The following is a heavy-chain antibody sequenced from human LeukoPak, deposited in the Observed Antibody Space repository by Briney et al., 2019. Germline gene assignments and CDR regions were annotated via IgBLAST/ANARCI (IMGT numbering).Heavy chain of an antibody. V-gene: IGHV1-69*13. CDR3: ARETMPPRITMVRGADGWFDP. J-gene: IGHJ5*02. CDR2: IIPIFGTA. CDR1: GGTFSSYA. Sequence: ASVKVSCKASGGTFSSYAISWVRQAPGQGLEWMGGIIPIFGTANYAQKFQGSVTITADESTSTAYMELSSLRSEDTAVYYCARETMPPRITMVRGADGWFDPWGQGTLVTVSS. D-gene: IGHD3-10*01.